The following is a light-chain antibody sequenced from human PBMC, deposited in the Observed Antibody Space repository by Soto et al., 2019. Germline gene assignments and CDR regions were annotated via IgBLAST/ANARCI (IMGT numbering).Light chain of an antibody. V-gene: IGKV1-39*01. Sequence: DIQVTQSPSSLSASVGDRVTITCRASESIARHLNWYQQKPGKAPKLLIYAASSLQNGVPSRFRGGGSGTDFTLTISNLQPEDFATYYCQQTYSTLSITFGQGTRLESK. CDR2: AAS. CDR1: ESIARH. J-gene: IGKJ5*01. CDR3: QQTYSTLSIT.